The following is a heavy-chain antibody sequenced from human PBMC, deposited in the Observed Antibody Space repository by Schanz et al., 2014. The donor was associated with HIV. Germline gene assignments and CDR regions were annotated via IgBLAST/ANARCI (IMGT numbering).Heavy chain of an antibody. J-gene: IGHJ3*02. D-gene: IGHD3-10*01. CDR1: GFTFSSYA. V-gene: IGHV3-7*01. Sequence: EVLLLDSGGGLIQPGGSLRLPCAASGFTFSSYAMSWVRQAPGKGLEWVANIKQDGSEKYYVDSVKGRFTISRDNAKNSLYLQMNSLRADDTAVYYCARENPLYYYLHGGPFDIWGQGTMVTVSS. CDR3: ARENPLYYYLHGGPFDI. CDR2: IKQDGSEK.